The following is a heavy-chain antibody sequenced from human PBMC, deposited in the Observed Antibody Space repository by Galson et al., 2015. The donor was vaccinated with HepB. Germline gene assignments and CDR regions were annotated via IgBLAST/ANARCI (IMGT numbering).Heavy chain of an antibody. D-gene: IGHD6-13*01. J-gene: IGHJ4*02. V-gene: IGHV3-48*01. Sequence: SLRLSCAASGFTFSSYSMNWVRQAPGKGLEWVSYISSSSRTIYYADSVKGRFTISRDNAKNSLYLQMNSLRAEDTAVYYCARDQGSSWYGFDYWGQGTLVTVSS. CDR3: ARDQGSSWYGFDY. CDR1: GFTFSSYS. CDR2: ISSSSRTI.